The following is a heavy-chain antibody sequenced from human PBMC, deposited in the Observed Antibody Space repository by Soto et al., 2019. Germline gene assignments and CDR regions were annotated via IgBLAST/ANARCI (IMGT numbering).Heavy chain of an antibody. D-gene: IGHD2-2*01. J-gene: IGHJ4*02. CDR2: INEDGGEK. CDR3: TSDLYQPGDS. Sequence: PGGSLRLSCVGSGFSFSSFWMSWVRQAPDKGLEWVANINEDGGEKYCVDSVRGRFTISRDNTKNSLYLQMDSLRAEDTAVYYCTSDLYQPGDSWGQGTLVTVSS. CDR1: GFSFSSFW. V-gene: IGHV3-7*01.